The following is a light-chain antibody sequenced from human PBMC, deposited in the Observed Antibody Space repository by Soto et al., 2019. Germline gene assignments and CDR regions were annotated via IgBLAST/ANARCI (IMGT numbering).Light chain of an antibody. CDR2: GAS. CDR3: QQYNNWT. CDR1: QSVSSN. J-gene: IGKJ1*01. V-gene: IGKV3-15*01. Sequence: EIVMTQSPANLSVSPGERATLSCRASQSVSSNLAWYQQKPGQAPRLLIYGASTRATGIPARFSGSGSGTEFTLTISSLQSEDFSVYYCQQYNNWTFGQGTKVEI.